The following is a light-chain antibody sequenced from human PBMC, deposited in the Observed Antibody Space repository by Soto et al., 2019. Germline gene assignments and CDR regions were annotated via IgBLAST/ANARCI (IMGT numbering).Light chain of an antibody. CDR3: CSYAGSSTWV. Sequence: QSALTQPASVSGSPGQSITISCTGTSSDVGSYNLVSWYQQHPGKAPKLMIYEGSKRPSGVSNRFSGSKSGNTASLTISGLPAEDEAYYYCCSYAGSSTWVFGRGTKVTVL. V-gene: IGLV2-23*01. J-gene: IGLJ3*02. CDR1: SSDVGSYNL. CDR2: EGS.